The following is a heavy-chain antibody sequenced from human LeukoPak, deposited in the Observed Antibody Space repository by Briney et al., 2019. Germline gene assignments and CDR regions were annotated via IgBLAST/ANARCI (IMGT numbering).Heavy chain of an antibody. D-gene: IGHD1-26*01. CDR1: GGSISSYY. J-gene: IGHJ4*02. CDR3: ARQGRGVGATTFDY. CDR2: IYYSGST. V-gene: IGHV4-59*08. Sequence: NTSETLSLTCTVSGGSISSYYWSWIRQPPGKGLEWIVYIYYSGSTNYNPSLKSRVTISVDTSKNQFSLKLSSVTAADTAVYYCARQGRGVGATTFDYWGQGTLVTVSS.